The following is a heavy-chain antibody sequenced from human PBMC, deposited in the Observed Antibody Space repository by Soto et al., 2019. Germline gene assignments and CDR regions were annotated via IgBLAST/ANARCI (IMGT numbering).Heavy chain of an antibody. D-gene: IGHD3-10*01. CDR1: GFTFTSYA. Sequence: AAVKVSCKSSGFTFTSYAIHWLRQAPGQRPQWMGWINGGSGNTKYSQDFQGRVTFTRDTFATTAYLELSSLRSEDTAVYYCARVPPWGNSAGDYYIQHYDSWGQGTPVTVSS. V-gene: IGHV1-3*01. CDR2: INGGSGNT. CDR3: ARVPPWGNSAGDYYIQHYDS. J-gene: IGHJ4*02.